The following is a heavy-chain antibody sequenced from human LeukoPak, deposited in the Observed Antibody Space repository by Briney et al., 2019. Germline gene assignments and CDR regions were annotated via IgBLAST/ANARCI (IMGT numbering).Heavy chain of an antibody. CDR1: GFTFSSYA. J-gene: IGHJ3*01. CDR3: AKTYFGSGRRDDVFDV. Sequence: PGRSLRLSCAASGFTFSSYAMHWVRQAPGKGLEWVAVISYDGSNKYYADSVKGRFTISRDNSKNTVYLQMNSLRAEDTAVYYCAKTYFGSGRRDDVFDVWGQGTMVTVSS. V-gene: IGHV3-30*04. CDR2: ISYDGSNK. D-gene: IGHD3-10*01.